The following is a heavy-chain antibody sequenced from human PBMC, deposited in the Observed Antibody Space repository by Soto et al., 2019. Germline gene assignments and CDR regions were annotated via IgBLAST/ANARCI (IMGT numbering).Heavy chain of an antibody. J-gene: IGHJ5*02. CDR3: AKDGSTIAGTTFFLSPPKYNWFDP. CDR1: GFTFSSYA. D-gene: IGHD1-7*01. V-gene: IGHV3-23*01. Sequence: GGSLRLSCAASGFTFSSYAMSWVRQAPGKGLEWVSAISGSGGSTYYADSVKGRFTISRDNSKNTLYLQMNSLRAEDTAVYYCAKDGSTIAGTTFFLSPPKYNWFDPWGQGTLVTVSS. CDR2: ISGSGGST.